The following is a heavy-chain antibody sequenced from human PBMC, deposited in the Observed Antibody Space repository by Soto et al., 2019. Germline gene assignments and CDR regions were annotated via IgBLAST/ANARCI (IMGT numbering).Heavy chain of an antibody. D-gene: IGHD5-12*01. J-gene: IGHJ4*02. CDR3: AHRSRGYAYYFDQ. Sequence: QITLKESGPALVIPTQTLTLTCSFSGFSLTTRGVAVGWIRQPPGKALEWLALIFWDDDQWYSPSLRSRLTITEDTSNNKVVLTMTIMDPVDTATYYCAHRSRGYAYYFDQWGQGTLVTVSS. V-gene: IGHV2-5*02. CDR2: IFWDDDQ. CDR1: GFSLTTRGVA.